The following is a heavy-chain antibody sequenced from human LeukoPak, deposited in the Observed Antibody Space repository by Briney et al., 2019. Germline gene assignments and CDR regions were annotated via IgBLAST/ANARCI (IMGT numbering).Heavy chain of an antibody. V-gene: IGHV1-2*02. CDR2: INPSSGVT. J-gene: IGHJ4*02. D-gene: IGHD5-12*01. CDR1: GYIFIDYY. Sequence: GASVKVSCKASGYIFIDYYLHWVRQAPGQGLEWMGWINPSSGVTRFRQKFQGRVTMTRDTSISIAYMEVSRLRSEDTAVYYCARSRYSGYDSLDYWGQGTLVTVSS. CDR3: ARSRYSGYDSLDY.